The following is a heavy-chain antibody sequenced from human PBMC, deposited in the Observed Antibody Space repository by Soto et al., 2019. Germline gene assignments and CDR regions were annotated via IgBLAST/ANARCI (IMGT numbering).Heavy chain of an antibody. CDR3: ARDPLIEFGYGMDV. CDR2: IYTSGST. CDR1: GGSISSYY. J-gene: IGHJ6*02. Sequence: SETLSLTCTVSGGSISSYYWSWIRQPAGKGLEWIGRIYTSGSTNYNPSLKSRVTMSVDTSKNQLSLKLSSVTAADTAVYYCARDPLIEFGYGMDVWGQGTTVTVSS. V-gene: IGHV4-4*07. D-gene: IGHD3-10*01.